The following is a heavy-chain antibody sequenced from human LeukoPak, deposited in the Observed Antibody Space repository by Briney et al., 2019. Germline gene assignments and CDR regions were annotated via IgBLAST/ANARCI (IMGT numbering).Heavy chain of an antibody. CDR1: GGSFSGRY. Sequence: SETLSLTCGVGGGSFSGRYWTWIRQPPGKELEWIGEINHSGDTNYNPSLKRRVTISVDTSKNQFSLRLSSVTAADTALYYCATRLQSGSGSYYNSWGQGVQVTVSS. D-gene: IGHD3-10*01. CDR2: INHSGDT. J-gene: IGHJ4*02. V-gene: IGHV4-34*01. CDR3: ATRLQSGSGSYYNS.